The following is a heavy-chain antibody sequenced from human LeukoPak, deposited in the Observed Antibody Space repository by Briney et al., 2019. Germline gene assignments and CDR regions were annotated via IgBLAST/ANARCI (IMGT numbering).Heavy chain of an antibody. D-gene: IGHD6-6*01. CDR3: ARDWLVKGYYYYYMDV. J-gene: IGHJ6*03. CDR2: NNAGNGNT. V-gene: IGHV1-3*02. CDR1: GYTFTSYA. Sequence: ASVKVSCKASGYTFTSYAMHWVRQAPGQRLEWMGWNNAGNGNTKYSQEFQGRITITRDTSASTAYMELSSLRSEDMAVYYCARDWLVKGYYYYYMDVWGKGTTVTVSS.